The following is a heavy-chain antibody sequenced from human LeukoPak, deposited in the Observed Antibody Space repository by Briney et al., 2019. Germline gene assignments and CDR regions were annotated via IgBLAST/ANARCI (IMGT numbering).Heavy chain of an antibody. CDR1: GFTFSSYT. Sequence: GGSLRLSCAVSGFTFSSYTMNWVRQAPGKGLGWVSSITSSSTYIYYADSVKGRFTISRDNAKNSLYLQMNSLRAEDTAMYYCARDLTVTSTCWFDRWGQGTLVTVSS. CDR3: ARDLTVTSTCWFDR. CDR2: ITSSSTYI. D-gene: IGHD4-11*01. V-gene: IGHV3-21*01. J-gene: IGHJ5*02.